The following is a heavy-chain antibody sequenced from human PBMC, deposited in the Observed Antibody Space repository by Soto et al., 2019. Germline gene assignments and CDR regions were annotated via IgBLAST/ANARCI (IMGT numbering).Heavy chain of an antibody. D-gene: IGHD3-9*01. V-gene: IGHV1-3*01. CDR1: GYSFTTYA. CDR3: ARGISDILTGYYYYYGMDV. Sequence: ASVKVSCKASGYSFTTYAVHWVRQAPGQRLEWMGWINAGNGNTKFSQNFQGRVTITRDTSVNTAYMELSSLRSEDTAVYYCARGISDILTGYYYYYGMDVWGQGTTVTVSS. CDR2: INAGNGNT. J-gene: IGHJ6*02.